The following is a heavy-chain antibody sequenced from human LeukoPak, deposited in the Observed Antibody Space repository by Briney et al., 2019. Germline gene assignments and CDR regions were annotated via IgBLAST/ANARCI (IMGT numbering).Heavy chain of an antibody. V-gene: IGHV3-30*18. CDR1: GFTFSSYG. D-gene: IGHD2-2*01. Sequence: PGRSLRLSCAASGFTFSSYGMHWVRQAPGKGLEWVAVISHDGSSKYFADSVKGRFTISRDNPKNTLDLQMHSLGAEDTAVYYCAKSIRFCSSNSCFAGYYNYGLHVWGQGTTVIVSS. CDR3: AKSIRFCSSNSCFAGYYNYGLHV. J-gene: IGHJ6*02. CDR2: ISHDGSSK.